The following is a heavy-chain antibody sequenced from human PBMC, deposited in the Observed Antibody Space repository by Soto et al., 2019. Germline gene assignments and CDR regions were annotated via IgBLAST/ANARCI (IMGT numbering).Heavy chain of an antibody. CDR1: GYTFTSYY. CDR2: INPSGGST. V-gene: IGHV1-46*01. J-gene: IGHJ6*02. D-gene: IGHD6-6*01. Sequence: GASVKVSCKASGYTFTSYYMHWVRQAPGQGLEWMGIINPSGGSTSYAQKFQGRVTMTRDTSTSTVYMELSSLRSEDTAVYYCARDTAARLYYYYGMDVWGQGITVTVSS. CDR3: ARDTAARLYYYYGMDV.